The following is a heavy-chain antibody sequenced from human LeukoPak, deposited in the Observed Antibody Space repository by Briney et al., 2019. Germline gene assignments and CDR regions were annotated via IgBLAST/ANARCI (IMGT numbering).Heavy chain of an antibody. Sequence: SETLSLTCTVSAGSISSGGYYWSWIRQHPGKGLEWIGYIYYSGSTYYNPSLKSRVTISVDTSKNQFSLKLSSVTAADTAVYYCARVGGYYPRNIDYWGQGTLVTVSS. D-gene: IGHD3-22*01. CDR2: IYYSGST. CDR3: ARVGGYYPRNIDY. J-gene: IGHJ4*02. CDR1: AGSISSGGYY. V-gene: IGHV4-31*03.